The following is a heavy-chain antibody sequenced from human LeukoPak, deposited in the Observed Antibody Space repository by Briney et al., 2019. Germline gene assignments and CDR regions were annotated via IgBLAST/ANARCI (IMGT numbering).Heavy chain of an antibody. Sequence: ASVKVSCKASGGTSSSYAISWVRQAPGQGLEWMGGINPIFGTANYAQKFQGRVTITADESTSTAYMELSSLRSEDTAVYYCAREGSAGTWYFDLWGRGTLVTVSS. CDR1: GGTSSSYA. CDR2: INPIFGTA. D-gene: IGHD6-13*01. CDR3: AREGSAGTWYFDL. V-gene: IGHV1-69*01. J-gene: IGHJ2*01.